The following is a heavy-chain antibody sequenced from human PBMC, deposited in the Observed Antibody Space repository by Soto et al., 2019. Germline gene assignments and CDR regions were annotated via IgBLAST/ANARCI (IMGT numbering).Heavy chain of an antibody. Sequence: EVQLVESGGGLVKPGESLRLSCAASGFTFSSHTMNWVRQAPGKGLEWVSSISVSSTYIYYADSVKGRFTISRDNAKNSVYLKKNGRRAGDTAVFYCGGGRGRGYATGGASCLDYWGQGPLVTVSS. CDR2: ISVSSTYI. CDR1: GFTFSSHT. V-gene: IGHV3-21*01. D-gene: IGHD2-2*01. CDR3: GGGRGRGYATGGASCLDY. J-gene: IGHJ4*02.